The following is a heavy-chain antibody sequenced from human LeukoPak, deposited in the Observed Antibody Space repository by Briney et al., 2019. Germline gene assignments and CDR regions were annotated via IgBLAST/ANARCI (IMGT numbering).Heavy chain of an antibody. D-gene: IGHD2-2*01. J-gene: IGHJ5*02. CDR1: GFTFRSYA. CDR2: ISGSGGST. V-gene: IGHV3-23*01. Sequence: PGGSLRLSXAASGFTFRSYAMSWVRQAPGKGLEWVSAISGSGGSTYYADSVKGRFTISRDNADNSLYLQMNSLRAEDTAVYYCARDDCSGTSCAKHSNWFDPWGQGTLVTVSS. CDR3: ARDDCSGTSCAKHSNWFDP.